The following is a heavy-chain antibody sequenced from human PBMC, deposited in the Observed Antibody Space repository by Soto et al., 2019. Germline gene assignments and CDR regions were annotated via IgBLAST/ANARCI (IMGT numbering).Heavy chain of an antibody. Sequence: QVQLVQSGAEVKKSGASVKVSCKASGYTFTSYDINWVRQATGQGLEWMGWMNPNSGNTGYAQKFQGRVTMTRNTSISTAYMELSSLRYEDSAVYYCARERSAAGTGWFDPWGQGTLVTFSS. J-gene: IGHJ5*02. D-gene: IGHD6-13*01. CDR3: ARERSAAGTGWFDP. CDR1: GYTFTSYD. CDR2: MNPNSGNT. V-gene: IGHV1-8*01.